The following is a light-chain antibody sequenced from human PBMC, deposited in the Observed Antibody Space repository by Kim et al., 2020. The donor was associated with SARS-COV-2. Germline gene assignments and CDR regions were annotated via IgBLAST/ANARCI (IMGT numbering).Light chain of an antibody. V-gene: IGLV2-14*01. CDR2: EVS. CDR3: SSFTIISTF. J-gene: IGLJ2*01. CDR1: SSDVGVYNF. Sequence: QSALTQPASVSGSPGQSITISCTGTSSDVGVYNFVSWYQQHPGKAPKLMIYEVSNRPSGVPDRFSGSKSGNTASLTISGLQPEDEADYYCSSFTIISTFFGGGTQLTVL.